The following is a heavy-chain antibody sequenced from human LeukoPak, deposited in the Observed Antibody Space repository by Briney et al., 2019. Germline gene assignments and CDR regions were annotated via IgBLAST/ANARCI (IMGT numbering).Heavy chain of an antibody. CDR3: ATTPHYYDSSGYYFDY. Sequence: GASVKVSCKASGGTFSSYAISWVRQAPGQGLEWMGGIIPIFGTANYAQKFQGRVTITADESTSTAYMELSSLRSEDTAVYYCATTPHYYDSSGYYFDYWGQGTLVTVSS. V-gene: IGHV1-69*01. J-gene: IGHJ4*02. D-gene: IGHD3-22*01. CDR1: GGTFSSYA. CDR2: IIPIFGTA.